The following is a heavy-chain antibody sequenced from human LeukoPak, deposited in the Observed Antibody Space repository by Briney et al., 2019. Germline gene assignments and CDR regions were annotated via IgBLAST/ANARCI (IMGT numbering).Heavy chain of an antibody. J-gene: IGHJ4*02. CDR1: GFTFTSYA. V-gene: IGHV3-23*01. CDR2: ISGNGATT. Sequence: PGGSLRLSCVASGFTFTSYAMTWVRQAPGKGLEWLSFISGNGATTHYADSVKGRFTVSRDNSRNTMYLQMNSLRADDTAAYFCANSKGYFDWWGQGTLVTVSS. CDR3: ANSKGYFDW.